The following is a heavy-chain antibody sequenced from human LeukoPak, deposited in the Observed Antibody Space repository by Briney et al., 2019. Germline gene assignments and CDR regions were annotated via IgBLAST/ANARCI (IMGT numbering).Heavy chain of an antibody. CDR3: TNNNTIRGIIVVF. D-gene: IGHD3-10*01. V-gene: IGHV1-69*13. CDR1: GGTFSNYV. CDR2: IIPFFGTA. Sequence: RASVTVSCKASGGTFSNYVINWVRQAPGQGLEWMGGIIPFFGTANYAQKFQGRLTLTADESTSTAYMELSSLRTDDTAVYYCTNNNTIRGIIVVFWGQGTLVTVSS. J-gene: IGHJ4*02.